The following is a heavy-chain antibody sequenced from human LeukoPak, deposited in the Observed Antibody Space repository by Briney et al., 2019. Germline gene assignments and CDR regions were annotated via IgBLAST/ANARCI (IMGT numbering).Heavy chain of an antibody. CDR1: GGTFSSYA. J-gene: IGHJ4*02. Sequence: GASVKVSCKASGGTFSSYAISWVRQAPGQGLEWMGVIIPIFGTANYAQKFQGRVTITADESTSTAYMELSSLRSEDTAVYYCARDPGGDYPDYWGQGTLVTVSS. CDR3: ARDPGGDYPDY. V-gene: IGHV1-69*13. D-gene: IGHD4-17*01. CDR2: IIPIFGTA.